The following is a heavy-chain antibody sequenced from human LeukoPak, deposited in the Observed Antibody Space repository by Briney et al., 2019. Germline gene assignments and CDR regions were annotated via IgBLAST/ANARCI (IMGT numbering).Heavy chain of an antibody. CDR1: GFTFNSYS. CDR3: SKKSPTDATVGNYLGN. D-gene: IGHD2-15*01. J-gene: IGHJ4*02. CDR2: ISGSGTGT. Sequence: PGGSLRLSCAASGFTFNSYSMNWVRQAPGKGLEWVSGISGSGTGTYYADSVKGRFIISRDNSKNTAYLEMSSLRGEDTAVYYCSKKSPTDATVGNYLGNWGQGTLVAVSS. V-gene: IGHV3-23*01.